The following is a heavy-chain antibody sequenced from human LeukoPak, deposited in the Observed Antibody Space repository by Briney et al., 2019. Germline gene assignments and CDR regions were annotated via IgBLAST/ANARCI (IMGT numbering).Heavy chain of an antibody. CDR3: ARAVSIAAPRWDY. V-gene: IGHV4-34*01. CDR1: GGSFTDYY. CDR2: INHSGST. Sequence: PSETLSLTCAVYGGSFTDYYWNWIRQPPGKGLEWIGEINHSGSTNYNPSLKSRVTISVDTSKNQFSLKLSSVTAADTAVYYCARAVSIAAPRWDYWGQGTLVTVSS. D-gene: IGHD6-6*01. J-gene: IGHJ4*02.